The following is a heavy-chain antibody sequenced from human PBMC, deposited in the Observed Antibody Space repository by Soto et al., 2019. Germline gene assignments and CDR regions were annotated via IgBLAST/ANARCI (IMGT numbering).Heavy chain of an antibody. CDR2: IGAYNGNT. J-gene: IGHJ4*02. CDR1: CYTFTSYG. V-gene: IGHV1-18*01. Sequence: QVQLVQSGAEVKKPGASVKVSCKASCYTFTSYGISWVRQAPGQGLEWMGGIGAYNGNTNYEQKLQGRVTMTTDTSTSPAYRELRSLRADDTAVYSCASDGPFLGFGELLSGSYSWGQGTMVTFSS. CDR3: ASDGPFLGFGELLSGSYS. D-gene: IGHD3-10*01.